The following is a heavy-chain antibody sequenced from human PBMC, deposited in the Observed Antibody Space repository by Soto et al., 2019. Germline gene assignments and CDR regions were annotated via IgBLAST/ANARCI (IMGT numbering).Heavy chain of an antibody. CDR1: GYTFPGYF. CDR3: ARADTGMISATLAGNSYYYGMDV. V-gene: IGHV1-2*04. CDR2: INPNSGGT. D-gene: IGHD5-18*01. J-gene: IGHJ6*02. Sequence: ASVKVSCKASGYTFPGYFMHWVRQAPGQGLEWMGWINPNSGGTNYAQKFQGWVTMTRDTPISTAYMELSRLRSDDTAVYYCARADTGMISATLAGNSYYYGMDVWG.